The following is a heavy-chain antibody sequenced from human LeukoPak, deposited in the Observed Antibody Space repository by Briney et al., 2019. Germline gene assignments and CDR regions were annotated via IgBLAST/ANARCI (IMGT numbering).Heavy chain of an antibody. J-gene: IGHJ4*02. D-gene: IGHD7-27*01. CDR3: ARVWAWGSGNYFDN. V-gene: IGHV3-20*04. Sequence: PGGTLRLSCAASGFTFDAFGMTWVRQGPGKGLEWVSAIRGDAGSTGYADSVKGRFTISRDNAKNSLYLQMNSLRVEDTALYYCARVWAWGSGNYFDNWGQGTLVTVSS. CDR1: GFTFDAFG. CDR2: IRGDAGST.